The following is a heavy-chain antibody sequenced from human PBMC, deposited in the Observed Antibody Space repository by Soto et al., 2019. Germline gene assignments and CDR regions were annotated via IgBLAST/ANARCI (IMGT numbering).Heavy chain of an antibody. J-gene: IGHJ6*03. D-gene: IGHD2-2*01. Sequence: QVQLVQSGGEVKNPGASVKVSFKAFGYTLTNYGISWVRQAAGQGLEWRGWISAYIGHAIYALKFQGRVRWTTDRPTNTADMELRSLGSDDTAEYYCAREGYCSSSMCYGGYYYMDVWGKGTTVTVS. V-gene: IGHV1-18*01. CDR2: ISAYIGHA. CDR1: GYTLTNYG. CDR3: AREGYCSSSMCYGGYYYMDV.